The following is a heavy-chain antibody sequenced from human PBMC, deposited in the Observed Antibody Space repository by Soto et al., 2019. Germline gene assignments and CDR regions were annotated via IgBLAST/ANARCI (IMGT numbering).Heavy chain of an antibody. V-gene: IGHV2-5*02. D-gene: IGHD6-13*01. CDR1: GFSLSTSGVG. CDR2: IYWDDDK. Sequence: QITLKESGPTLVKPTQTLTLTCTFSGFSLSTSGVGVGWIRQPPGKALEWLALIYWDDDKRYSPSVKSRPTITKYTSNYHLIFTTTNIDAQDTATYYCAWPYCSSWDYFDYWGQGTLVTVSS. CDR3: AWPYCSSWDYFDY. J-gene: IGHJ4*02.